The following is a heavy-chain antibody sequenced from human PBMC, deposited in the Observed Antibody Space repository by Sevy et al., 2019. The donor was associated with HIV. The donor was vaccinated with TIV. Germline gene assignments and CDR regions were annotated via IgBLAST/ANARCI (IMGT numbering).Heavy chain of an antibody. CDR3: AKQGGYCSNGVCYRAFDY. D-gene: IGHD2-8*01. J-gene: IGHJ4*02. CDR1: GFTFSSFG. CDR2: ISHDGSNK. V-gene: IGHV3-30*18. Sequence: GESLKISCAASGFTFSSFGMHWVRQAPGKGLEWVAIISHDGSNKIYAGSVKGRFTISRDNSKNTLYLQMDSLRADDTDVYYCAKQGGYCSNGVCYRAFDYWGQGTLVTVSS.